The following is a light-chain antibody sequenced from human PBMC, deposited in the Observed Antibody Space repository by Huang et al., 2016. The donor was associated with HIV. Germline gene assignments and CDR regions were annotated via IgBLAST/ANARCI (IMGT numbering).Light chain of an antibody. J-gene: IGKJ1*01. CDR3: QKYDSAPRT. Sequence: MTQSPPSLSASIGDRVTLTCRASRDISTFLAGYQQKPGKPPRLLIYAASILHSGVPSRFSGGGSGTNFTLTVSSLQPEDVANYYCQKYDSAPRTFGQGTKLEL. CDR2: AAS. CDR1: RDISTF. V-gene: IGKV1-27*01.